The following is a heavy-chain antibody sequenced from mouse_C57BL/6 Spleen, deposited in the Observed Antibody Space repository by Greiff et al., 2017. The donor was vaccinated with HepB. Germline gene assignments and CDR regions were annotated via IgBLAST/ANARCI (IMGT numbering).Heavy chain of an antibody. D-gene: IGHD2-3*01. Sequence: QVTLKESGPGILQSSQTLSLTCSFSGFSLSTSGMGVSWIRQPSGKGLEWLAHIYWDDDKRYNPSLKSRLTISKDTSRNQVFLKITSVDTADTATYYCARVYDGYWAWFAYWGQGTLVTVSA. CDR2: IYWDDDK. V-gene: IGHV8-12*01. CDR1: GFSLSTSGMG. J-gene: IGHJ3*01. CDR3: ARVYDGYWAWFAY.